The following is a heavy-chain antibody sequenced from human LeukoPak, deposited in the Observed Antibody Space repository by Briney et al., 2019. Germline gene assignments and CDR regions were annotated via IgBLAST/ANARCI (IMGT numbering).Heavy chain of an antibody. CDR1: GFTFSSYW. CDR3: ARLTYYYDSSGYYYFDY. CDR2: IKQDGSEK. J-gene: IGHJ4*02. D-gene: IGHD3-22*01. Sequence: PGGSLRLSCAASGFTFSSYWMSWVRQAPGKGLEWVANIKQDGSEKYYVDSVKGRFTISRDNAKNSLYLQMNSLRAEDTAVYYCARLTYYYDSSGYYYFDYWGQGTLVTVSS. V-gene: IGHV3-7*01.